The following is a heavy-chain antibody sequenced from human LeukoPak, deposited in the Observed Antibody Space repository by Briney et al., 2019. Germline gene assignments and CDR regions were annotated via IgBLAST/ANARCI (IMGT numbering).Heavy chain of an antibody. CDR1: GYSFTNYW. J-gene: IGHJ3*02. Sequence: GESLKISCKGSGYSFTNYWIGWVRQMPGKGLEWMGIIYPGDSDTRYSPSFQGQVTISADQSSSPDYLKWSSLKASDTAMYYCARPRGYGGKYDAFDIWGQGTMVTVSS. V-gene: IGHV5-51*01. D-gene: IGHD4-23*01. CDR3: ARPRGYGGKYDAFDI. CDR2: IYPGDSDT.